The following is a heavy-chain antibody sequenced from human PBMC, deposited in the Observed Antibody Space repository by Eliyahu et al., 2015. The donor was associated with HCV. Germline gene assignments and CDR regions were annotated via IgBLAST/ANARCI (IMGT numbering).Heavy chain of an antibody. CDR1: GGSFSGYY. CDR2: INHSGST. J-gene: IGHJ1*01. V-gene: IGHV4-34*01. CDR3: AREGSDARANKEYFQH. D-gene: IGHD1/OR15-1a*01. Sequence: QVQLQQWGAGLLKPSETLSLTCAVYGGSFSGYYWSWIRQPPGKGLEWIGEINHSGSTNYNPSLKSRVTISVDTSKNQFSLKLSSVTAADTAVYYCAREGSDARANKEYFQHWGQGTLVTVSS.